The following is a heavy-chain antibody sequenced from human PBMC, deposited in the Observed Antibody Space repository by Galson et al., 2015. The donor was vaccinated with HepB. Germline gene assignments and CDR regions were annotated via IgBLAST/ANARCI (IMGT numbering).Heavy chain of an antibody. CDR2: IIPILRIA. D-gene: IGHD3-16*02. Sequence: SVKVSCKASGVTFSSYTISWVRQAPGQGLEWMGRIIPILRIANYAQRFQGRVTITADKSTSTAYMELSSLRSEDTAVYYCATPPWSDYVWGTYRLDYWGQGTLVTVSS. CDR3: ATPPWSDYVWGTYRLDY. J-gene: IGHJ4*02. CDR1: GVTFSSYT. V-gene: IGHV1-69*02.